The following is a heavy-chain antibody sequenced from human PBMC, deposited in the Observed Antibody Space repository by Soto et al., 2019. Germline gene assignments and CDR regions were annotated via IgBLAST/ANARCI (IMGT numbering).Heavy chain of an antibody. CDR1: GFTFSSCG. D-gene: IGHD6-6*01. V-gene: IGHV3-33*01. Sequence: QVQLMESGGGVVQPGRSLRLSCAASGFTFSSCGMHWVRQAPGKGLEWVAVIWFDGSNKYYADSVKGRFTISRDNSKNTLYLQMNTLRADDTAVYYCARGFPRRLIAAPFDYWGQGTLVTVSS. CDR2: IWFDGSNK. CDR3: ARGFPRRLIAAPFDY. J-gene: IGHJ4*02.